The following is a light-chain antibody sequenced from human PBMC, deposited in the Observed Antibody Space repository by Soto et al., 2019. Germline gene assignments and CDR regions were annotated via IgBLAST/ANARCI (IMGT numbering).Light chain of an antibody. J-gene: IGLJ2*01. CDR3: SSYTTISTLI. V-gene: IGLV2-14*01. CDR1: SSDVGGYNY. Sequence: QSVLTQPASVSGSPGQSITISCTGTSSDVGGYNYVSWYQQHPGKAPKLIIYEVNHRPSGVSNRFSGSKSGNTASLTISGLQAEDEANYYCSSYTTISTLIFGGGTKVTVL. CDR2: EVN.